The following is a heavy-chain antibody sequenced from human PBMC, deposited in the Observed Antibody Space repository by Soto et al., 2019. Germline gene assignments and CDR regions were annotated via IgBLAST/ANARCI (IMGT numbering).Heavy chain of an antibody. J-gene: IGHJ5*02. Sequence: QVQLQQWGAGLLKPSETLSLTCAVYGGSFSGYYWSWIRHPPGKGLEWIGEINHSGSTNYNPSLKSRVPISVDTSKNQYSLKLSAVTAADTAVYYCARGSAAGWFAPWGQGTLVTVSS. D-gene: IGHD6-19*01. CDR3: ARGSAAGWFAP. CDR1: GGSFSGYY. CDR2: INHSGST. V-gene: IGHV4-34*01.